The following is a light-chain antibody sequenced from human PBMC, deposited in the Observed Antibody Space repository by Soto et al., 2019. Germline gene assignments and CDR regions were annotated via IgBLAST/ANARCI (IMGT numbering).Light chain of an antibody. J-gene: IGKJ2*01. CDR2: SAS. V-gene: IGKV3-20*01. Sequence: EIVVPQSPGALSLSPGDRATLSCRASQSVSSSYLAWYQQKPGQAPRLLIYSASSRATGIPDRFSGSGSGTDFTLTISRLEPEGFAVYYCQQFDSSSYTFGQGTKLEIK. CDR3: QQFDSSSYT. CDR1: QSVSSSY.